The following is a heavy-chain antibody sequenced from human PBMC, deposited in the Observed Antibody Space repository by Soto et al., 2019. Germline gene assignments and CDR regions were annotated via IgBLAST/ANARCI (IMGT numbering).Heavy chain of an antibody. CDR2: INHSGST. D-gene: IGHD6-13*01. V-gene: IGHV4-34*01. Sequence: PSETLSLTCTVSGGSVSSGNYHWSWIRQPPGKGLEWIGEINHSGSTNYNPSLKSRVTISVDTSKNQFSLKLSSVTAADTAVYYCARRGGAAGYYYGMDVWGQGTTVTVSS. CDR3: ARRGGAAGYYYGMDV. J-gene: IGHJ6*02. CDR1: GGSVSSGNYH.